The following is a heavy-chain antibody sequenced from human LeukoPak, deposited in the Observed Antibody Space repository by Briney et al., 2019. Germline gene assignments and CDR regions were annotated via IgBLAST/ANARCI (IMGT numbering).Heavy chain of an antibody. CDR3: AKAPVTSCRGAYCYPFDS. CDR1: GFTVRNNY. CDR2: TSSSDAGT. J-gene: IGHJ4*02. D-gene: IGHD2-21*01. V-gene: IGHV3-23*01. Sequence: SGGSLRLSCAASGFTVRNNYMSWVRQAPGKGLEWVAATSSSDAGTYHADSVRGRFTISRDNSKNTLYLQMNSLRAEDAAVYFCAKAPVTSCRGAYCYPFDSWGQGTLVTVSS.